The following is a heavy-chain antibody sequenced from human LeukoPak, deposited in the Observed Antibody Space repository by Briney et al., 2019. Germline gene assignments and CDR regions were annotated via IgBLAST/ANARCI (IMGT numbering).Heavy chain of an antibody. D-gene: IGHD4-17*01. CDR1: GFTFSDYY. CDR2: ISSSGSTI. V-gene: IGHV3-11*04. J-gene: IGHJ4*02. Sequence: GGSLRLSCAASGFTFSDYYMSWIRQAPGKGLEWVSYISSSGSTIYYADSVKGRFTISRDNAKNSLYLQMNILRAEDTAVYYCARAFSTTAFDYWGQGTLVTVSS. CDR3: ARAFSTTAFDY.